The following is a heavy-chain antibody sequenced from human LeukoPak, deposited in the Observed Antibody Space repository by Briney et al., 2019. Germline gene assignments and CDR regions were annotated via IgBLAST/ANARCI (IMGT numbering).Heavy chain of an antibody. CDR2: IIPIFGTA. CDR1: GGTFSSYA. V-gene: IGHV1-69*13. CDR3: ALIMVRGVDDAFDI. J-gene: IGHJ3*02. Sequence: SVKVSCKASGGTFSSYAISWVRQAPGQGLEWMGGIIPIFGTANYAQKFQGRVTVTADESTSTAYMELSSLRSEDTAVYYCALIMVRGVDDAFDIWGQGTMVTVSS. D-gene: IGHD3-10*01.